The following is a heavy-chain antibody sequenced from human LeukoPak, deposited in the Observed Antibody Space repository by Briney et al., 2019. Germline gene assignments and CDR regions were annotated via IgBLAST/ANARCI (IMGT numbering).Heavy chain of an antibody. CDR3: ARAGQLVGYYYYYMDV. J-gene: IGHJ6*03. V-gene: IGHV4-59*11. CDR2: IYYSGST. Sequence: SETLSLTCTVSGGSISSHYWSWIRQPPGKGLEWIGYIYYSGSTNYNPSLKSRVTISVDTSKNQFSLKLSSVTAADTAVYYCARAGQLVGYYYYYMDVWGKGTTVTVSS. CDR1: GGSISSHY. D-gene: IGHD6-6*01.